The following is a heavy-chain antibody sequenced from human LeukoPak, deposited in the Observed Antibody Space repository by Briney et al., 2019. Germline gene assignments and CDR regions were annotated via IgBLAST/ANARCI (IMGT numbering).Heavy chain of an antibody. D-gene: IGHD3-9*01. CDR3: ASLLRYFDWLLAPSYYYGMDV. CDR2: IYYSGGT. J-gene: IGHJ6*04. V-gene: IGHV4-30-4*01. CDR1: GGSSSSGDYY. Sequence: SQTLSLTCTVSGGSSSSGDYYWRWIRQPRGKGLEGIGYIYYSGGTYYNPALKSRVTISVETSKNQFSLKLSSVTAADTAVYYCASLLRYFDWLLAPSYYYGMDVWGKGTTVTVSS.